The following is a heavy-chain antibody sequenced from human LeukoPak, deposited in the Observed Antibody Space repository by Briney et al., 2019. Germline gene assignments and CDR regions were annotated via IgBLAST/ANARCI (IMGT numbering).Heavy chain of an antibody. D-gene: IGHD1-26*01. CDR1: GFTFSSYE. J-gene: IGHJ5*02. V-gene: IGHV3-48*03. Sequence: SGGSLRLSCAASGFTFSSYEMNWVRQAPGKGLEWVPYISSSGSTIYYADSVKGRFTISRDNAKNSLYLQMNSLRAEDTAVYYCAREDEASGFDPWGQGTLVTVSS. CDR3: AREDEASGFDP. CDR2: ISSSGSTI.